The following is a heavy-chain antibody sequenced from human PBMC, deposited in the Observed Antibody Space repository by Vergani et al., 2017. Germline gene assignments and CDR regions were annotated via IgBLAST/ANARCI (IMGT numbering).Heavy chain of an antibody. CDR1: GFTFNQYG. Sequence: QVQLVESGGGVVQPGRSLRLSCAASGFTFNQYGMHWVRQAPGKGLEWVAVTWYDGNNNQYADSVKGRFTISRDNSKSTMYLQRNSLRDEDTGVYYCARDLRLLYNRFDPWGQGTLVTVSS. J-gene: IGHJ5*02. V-gene: IGHV3-33*01. CDR2: TWYDGNNN. D-gene: IGHD1-14*01. CDR3: ARDLRLLYNRFDP.